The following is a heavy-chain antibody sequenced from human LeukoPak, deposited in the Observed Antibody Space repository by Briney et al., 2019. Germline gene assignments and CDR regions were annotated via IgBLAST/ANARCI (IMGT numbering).Heavy chain of an antibody. J-gene: IGHJ4*02. CDR2: IIPILGIA. D-gene: IGHD5-18*01. Sequence: GASVKVPCKASGGTFSSYAISWVRQAPGQGLEWMGRIIPILGIANYAQKFQGRVTITADKSTSTAYMELSSLRSEDTAVYYCARGRSPNTAMVILEFWGQGTLVTVSS. CDR1: GGTFSSYA. CDR3: ARGRSPNTAMVILEF. V-gene: IGHV1-69*04.